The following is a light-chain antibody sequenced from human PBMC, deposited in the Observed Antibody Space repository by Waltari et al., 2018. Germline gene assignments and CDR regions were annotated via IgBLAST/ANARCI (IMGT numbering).Light chain of an antibody. J-gene: IGKJ1*01. Sequence: DIQMTQSPSSLSASVGDRVTITCRASQSISSYLNWYQQKPGKAPKLLIYAASSLQSGFPSRFSGSGSGTDFTLTISSLQPEDFATYYCQQSYSTPPKTFGQGTKVEIK. CDR3: QQSYSTPPKT. V-gene: IGKV1-39*01. CDR2: AAS. CDR1: QSISSY.